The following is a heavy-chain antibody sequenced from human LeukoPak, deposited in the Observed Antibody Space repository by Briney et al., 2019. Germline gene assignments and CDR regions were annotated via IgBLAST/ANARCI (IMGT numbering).Heavy chain of an antibody. Sequence: GESLKISCKGSGYEFTTYYIAWVRQMPEKGLEWMGIIYPSDSETTYSPSFQGQVTFSADKSISTAYLQWTSLKASDSAMYYCARHREGGIHFYGSEQPNDYWGQGTLVSVSS. J-gene: IGHJ4*02. D-gene: IGHD3-10*01. CDR2: IYPSDSET. V-gene: IGHV5-51*01. CDR3: ARHREGGIHFYGSEQPNDY. CDR1: GYEFTTYY.